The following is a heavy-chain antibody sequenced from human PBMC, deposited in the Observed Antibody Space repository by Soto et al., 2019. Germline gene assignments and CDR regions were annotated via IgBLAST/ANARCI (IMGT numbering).Heavy chain of an antibody. D-gene: IGHD5-12*01. CDR1: GGTFSSYA. Sequence: QVQLVQSGAEVKKPGSSVKVSCKASGGTFSSYAISWVRQAPGQGLEWMGGIIPIFGTANYAQKFQGRVTITADESTSTAYMELSSLRSEDTAVYYCASPKGGYDGSNYDYYGMDVWGQGTTVTVSS. CDR3: ASPKGGYDGSNYDYYGMDV. CDR2: IIPIFGTA. J-gene: IGHJ6*02. V-gene: IGHV1-69*01.